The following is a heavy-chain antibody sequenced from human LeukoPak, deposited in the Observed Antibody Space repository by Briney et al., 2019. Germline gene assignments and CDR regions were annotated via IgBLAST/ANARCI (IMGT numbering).Heavy chain of an antibody. CDR1: GANINPYY. CDR2: VYASGTT. D-gene: IGHD5-18*01. V-gene: IGHV4-4*07. J-gene: IGHJ4*02. Sequence: SETLSLTCTVSGANINPYYWSWLRQSAEKGLQWIGRVYASGTTKYNPSLNGRVTMSVDMSKNQFFLKLDSVTAADTAIYYCARDQGYNHGQTFYFDLWGQGTRVTVSS. CDR3: ARDQGYNHGQTFYFDL.